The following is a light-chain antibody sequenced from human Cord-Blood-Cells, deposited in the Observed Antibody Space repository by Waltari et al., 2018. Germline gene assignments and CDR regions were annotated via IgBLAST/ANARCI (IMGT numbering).Light chain of an antibody. Sequence: QSALTQPRSVSGSPGQSVTISCTGTSSDVGGYNSVSWYQQHPGKAPKLMIYDVRKRPSGVPDRFSGSKSGNTASLTISGLQAEDEADYYCCSYAGSYPVVFGGGTKLTVL. J-gene: IGLJ2*01. V-gene: IGLV2-11*01. CDR1: SSDVGGYNS. CDR3: CSYAGSYPVV. CDR2: DVR.